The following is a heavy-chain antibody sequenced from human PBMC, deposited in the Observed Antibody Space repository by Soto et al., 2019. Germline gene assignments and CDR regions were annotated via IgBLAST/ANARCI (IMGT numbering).Heavy chain of an antibody. Sequence: SETLSLTCTVSGGSISSYYWSWIRQPPGKGLEWIAYIYYSGSTNYNPSLKSRVTISVDRSKNQFSLKVSSVTAADTAVYYCARGSYFFDYWGQGTLVTVYS. CDR3: ARGSYFFDY. V-gene: IGHV4-59*01. J-gene: IGHJ4*02. CDR2: IYYSGST. CDR1: GGSISSYY.